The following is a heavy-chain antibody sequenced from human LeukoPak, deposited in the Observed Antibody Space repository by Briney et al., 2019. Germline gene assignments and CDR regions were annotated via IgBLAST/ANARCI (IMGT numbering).Heavy chain of an antibody. V-gene: IGHV1-18*01. CDR1: GYTFTSYD. CDR2: ISAYNGNT. Sequence: ASVKVSCKASGYTFTSYDIIWVRQAPGQGLEWMGWISAYNGNTHSAQKLQGRVTMTVDTSISTAYMELRRLESQDTAVYYCARDPFDDATLDYWGQGSLVTVSS. D-gene: IGHD1-1*01. J-gene: IGHJ4*02. CDR3: ARDPFDDATLDY.